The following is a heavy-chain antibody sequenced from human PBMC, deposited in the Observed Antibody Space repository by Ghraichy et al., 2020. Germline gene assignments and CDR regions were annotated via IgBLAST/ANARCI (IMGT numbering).Heavy chain of an antibody. V-gene: IGHV3-7*01. J-gene: IGHJ3*02. CDR2: IKRDGSEK. CDR1: GFTFSSYW. CDR3: ARDHKSMGGLI. Sequence: LSLTCAASGFTFSSYWMSWVRQAPGKGLEWVANIKRDGSEKYYVDSVKGRFTVSRDNAKNSLYLQMNSLRAEDTAVYYWARDHKSMGGLIWGQGTMVTVSS. D-gene: IGHD2/OR15-2a*01.